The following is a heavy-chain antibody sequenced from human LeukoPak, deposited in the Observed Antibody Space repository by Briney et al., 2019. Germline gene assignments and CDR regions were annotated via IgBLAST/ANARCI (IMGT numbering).Heavy chain of an antibody. V-gene: IGHV3-21*01. CDR1: GFTFSSYH. Sequence: GGSLRLSCAASGFTFSSYHMNWVRQAPGKGLEWVSSITSSSSYIYYADSVKGRFTISRDNAKNSLYLQMNSLRAEDTAVYYCARDRIEQQRTLGRSTNYYSYYYMDVWGKGTTVTVSS. CDR3: ARDRIEQQRTLGRSTNYYSYYYMDV. D-gene: IGHD6-13*01. J-gene: IGHJ6*03. CDR2: ITSSSSYI.